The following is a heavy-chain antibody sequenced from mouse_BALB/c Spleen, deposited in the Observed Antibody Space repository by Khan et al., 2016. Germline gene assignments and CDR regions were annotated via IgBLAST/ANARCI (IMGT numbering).Heavy chain of an antibody. CDR1: GYTFTNYG. Sequence: QIQLVQSGPELKKPGETVKISCKASGYTFTNYGMNWVKQAPGKGLKWMGWINTYTGEPTYADDFKGRCAFSLDTSASTASLQINNLQNEDKAPYFCGREGLRPTGYAKDNWGQGTSVTVSS. J-gene: IGHJ4*01. D-gene: IGHD2-4*01. CDR3: GREGLRPTGYAKDN. CDR2: INTYTGEP. V-gene: IGHV9-1*02.